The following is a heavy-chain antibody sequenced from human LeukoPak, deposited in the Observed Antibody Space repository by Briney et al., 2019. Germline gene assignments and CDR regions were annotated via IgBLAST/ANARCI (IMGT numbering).Heavy chain of an antibody. J-gene: IGHJ6*03. Sequence: SETQSLTCTVSGGSISSYYWSWIRQPAGKGLEWIGRIYTSGSTNYNPSLKSRVTMSVDTSKNQFSLKLSSVTAADTVVYYCARQSDGSGSYYNPRPYYYMDVWGKGTTVTVSS. CDR2: IYTSGST. CDR1: GGSISSYY. CDR3: ARQSDGSGSYYNPRPYYYMDV. V-gene: IGHV4-4*07. D-gene: IGHD3-10*01.